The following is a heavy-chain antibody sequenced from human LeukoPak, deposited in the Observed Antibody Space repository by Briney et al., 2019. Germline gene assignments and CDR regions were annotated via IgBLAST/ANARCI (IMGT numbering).Heavy chain of an antibody. J-gene: IGHJ3*02. V-gene: IGHV1-18*01. D-gene: IGHD3-22*01. CDR2: ISAYNGNT. Sequence: ASVKVSCKASGYTFTSYGISWVRQAPGQGLEWMGWISAYNGNTNYAQKLQGRVTITTNTSTSTAYMELRSLRSDDTAVYYRARDDYYDSSGYTAFDIWGQGTMVTVSS. CDR3: ARDDYYDSSGYTAFDI. CDR1: GYTFTSYG.